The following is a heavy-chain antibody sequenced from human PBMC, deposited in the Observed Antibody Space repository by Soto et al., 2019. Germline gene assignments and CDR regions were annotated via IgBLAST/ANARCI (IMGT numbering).Heavy chain of an antibody. CDR2: INPNTGSA. V-gene: IGHV1-46*01. CDR3: ARDVNSALTFHYHGMDV. Sequence: QEQLVQSGAEVKKPGASVKVSCKASGYAFTRYYVHWVRQAPGQGLEWMGIINPNTGSASYAQKFQDRVAVTRDTSTSTVYMELSSRYSDDTAVYYCARDVNSALTFHYHGMDVWGQGTTVTVSS. CDR1: GYAFTRYY. J-gene: IGHJ6*02. D-gene: IGHD2-15*01.